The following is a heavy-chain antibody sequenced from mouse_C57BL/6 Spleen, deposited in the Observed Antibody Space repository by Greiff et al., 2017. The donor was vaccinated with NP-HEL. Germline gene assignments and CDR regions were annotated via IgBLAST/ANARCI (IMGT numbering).Heavy chain of an antibody. Sequence: VQLQQSGPELVKPGASVKISCKASGYTFTDYYMNWVKQSHGKSLEWIGDINPNNGGTSYNQKFKGKATLTVDKSSSTAYMELRSLTSEDSAVYYCARSHGNAYWGQGTTLTVSS. CDR2: INPNNGGT. J-gene: IGHJ2*01. V-gene: IGHV1-26*01. CDR1: GYTFTDYY. D-gene: IGHD2-1*01. CDR3: ARSHGNAY.